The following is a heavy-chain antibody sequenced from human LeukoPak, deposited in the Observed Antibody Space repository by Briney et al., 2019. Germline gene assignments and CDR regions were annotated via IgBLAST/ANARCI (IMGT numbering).Heavy chain of an antibody. CDR2: ISSSGSTI. CDR1: GFTFSDYY. V-gene: IGHV3-11*04. Sequence: KPGGSLRLSCAASGFTFSDYYMSWIRQAPGKGLEWVSYISSSGSTIYYADSVKGRFTISRDNAKNSLYLQMNSLRAEDTAVYYCASYVDTAAAHDYWGQGTLVTVSS. J-gene: IGHJ4*02. D-gene: IGHD5-18*01. CDR3: ASYVDTAAAHDY.